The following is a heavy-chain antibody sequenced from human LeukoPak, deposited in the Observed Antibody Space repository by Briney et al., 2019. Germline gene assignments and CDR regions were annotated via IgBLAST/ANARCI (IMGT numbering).Heavy chain of an antibody. CDR1: GGSFSSYA. Sequence: SVKVSSKASGGSFSSYAISWVRQAPGQALEWMGWINPILSTSGYAQKFQGRVTITADKSTATAYMELSSLRSEDTAMYYCARGGSGSNPLDYWGQGTLVTVSS. CDR2: INPILSTS. CDR3: ARGGSGSNPLDY. D-gene: IGHD1-26*01. J-gene: IGHJ4*02. V-gene: IGHV1-69*10.